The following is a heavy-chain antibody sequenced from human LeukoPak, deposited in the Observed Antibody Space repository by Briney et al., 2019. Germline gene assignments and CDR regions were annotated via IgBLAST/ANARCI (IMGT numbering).Heavy chain of an antibody. CDR1: GGSISSYY. J-gene: IGHJ5*02. V-gene: IGHV4-34*01. D-gene: IGHD6-19*01. Sequence: SETLSLTCTVSGGSISSYYWSWIRQPPGKGLEWIGEINHSGSTNYNPSLKSRVTISVDTSKNQFSLKLSSVTAADTAVYYCARGDIAVAAPDPWGQGTLVTVSS. CDR3: ARGDIAVAAPDP. CDR2: INHSGST.